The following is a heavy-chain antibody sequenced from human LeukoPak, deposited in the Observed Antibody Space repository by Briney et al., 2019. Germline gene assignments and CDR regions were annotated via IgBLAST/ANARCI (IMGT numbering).Heavy chain of an antibody. Sequence: SETLSLTCTVSGGSISTHYWSWIRQPAGKGLEWFGRISTTGSTNYNPSLKSRVTMSIDTSKNQFSLKLSSVTAADTAVYYCAREVEMATQFDYWGQGTLVTVSS. CDR1: GGSISTHY. CDR3: AREVEMATQFDY. CDR2: ISTTGST. J-gene: IGHJ4*02. D-gene: IGHD5-24*01. V-gene: IGHV4-4*07.